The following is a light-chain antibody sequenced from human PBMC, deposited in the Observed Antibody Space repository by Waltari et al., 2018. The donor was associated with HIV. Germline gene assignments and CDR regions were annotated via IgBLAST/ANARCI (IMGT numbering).Light chain of an antibody. CDR3: GTWDSSLSAGV. CDR2: DNN. Sequence: QSVLTQPPSVSAAPGQKVTISCSGSSSNIGTNYVSWYQQLPGTAPKLLIYDNNKRPSGIPDRFSASKSDTSATLGITGLQTGDEADYYCGTWDSSLSAGVFGGGTKLTVL. CDR1: SSNIGTNY. V-gene: IGLV1-51*01. J-gene: IGLJ3*02.